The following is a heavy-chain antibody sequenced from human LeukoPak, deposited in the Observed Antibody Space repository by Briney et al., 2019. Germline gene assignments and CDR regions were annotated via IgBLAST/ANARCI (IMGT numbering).Heavy chain of an antibody. V-gene: IGHV3-7*01. CDR3: ARDSTPGRHECSNP. Sequence: PGGSLRLSCAVSGFSFSNYWMTWVRQAPGKGLEWVANIKQDGSETYYEASVRGRFTISRDNAKNSLYLQMNSLRAEDTAVYYCARDSTPGRHECSNPWGQGALVTVSS. CDR1: GFSFSNYW. J-gene: IGHJ5*02. CDR2: IKQDGSET. D-gene: IGHD2/OR15-2a*01.